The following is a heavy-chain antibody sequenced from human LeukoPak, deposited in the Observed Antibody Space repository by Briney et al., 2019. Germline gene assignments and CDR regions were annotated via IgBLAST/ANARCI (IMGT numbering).Heavy chain of an antibody. Sequence: PSETLSLTCAVYSEPFSGGYWSWIRQPPGKGPEWIGDIYYSGSTNYNPSLKSRVTISVDTSKNQFSLKLSSVTAADSAVYYCARGVYGQNAQWGQGTLVTVSS. CDR1: SEPFSGGY. CDR3: ARGVYGQNAQ. V-gene: IGHV4-59*01. D-gene: IGHD3-10*01. J-gene: IGHJ4*02. CDR2: IYYSGST.